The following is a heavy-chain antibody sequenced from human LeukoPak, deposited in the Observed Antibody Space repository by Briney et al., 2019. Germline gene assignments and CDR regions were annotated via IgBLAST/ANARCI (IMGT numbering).Heavy chain of an antibody. CDR3: ARQGYSGYDYDY. Sequence: ASVKVSCKASGYTFTGYYMHWVRQAPGQGLGWMGWINTNSGGTNYAQKFQGRVTMTRDTSISTAYMEVSRLRSDDTAVYYCARQGYSGYDYDYWGQGTLVTVSS. CDR2: INTNSGGT. CDR1: GYTFTGYY. V-gene: IGHV1-2*02. D-gene: IGHD5-12*01. J-gene: IGHJ4*02.